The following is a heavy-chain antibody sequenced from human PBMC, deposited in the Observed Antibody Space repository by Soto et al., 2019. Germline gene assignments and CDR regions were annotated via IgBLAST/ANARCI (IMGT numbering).Heavy chain of an antibody. CDR1: GYSFHTYA. CDR3: AREYGMDV. CDR2: ISGNNGNT. Sequence: QVQLVQSGAEVKKPGASVNVSCKASGYSFHTYAISWVRQAPGQGLEWVGWISGNNGNTNYAQKFQGRVTLTTDTSTKTAFMELRSLTGDDTAVYYCAREYGMDVWVQGTTVTVSS. V-gene: IGHV1-18*01. J-gene: IGHJ6*02.